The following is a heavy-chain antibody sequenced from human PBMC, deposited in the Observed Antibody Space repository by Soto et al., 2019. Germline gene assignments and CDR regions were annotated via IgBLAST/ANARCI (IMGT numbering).Heavy chain of an antibody. V-gene: IGHV4-59*01. CDR1: GGSISSYY. D-gene: IGHD3-10*01. CDR2: IYYSGST. J-gene: IGHJ4*02. Sequence: SETLSLTCTVSGGSISSYYWSWIRQPPGKGLEWIGYIYYSGSTNYNPSLKSRVTISVDTSKNQFSLKLSSVTAADTAVYYCARVITMVRVPPYHLDYWGKGTRVTVS. CDR3: ARVITMVRVPPYHLDY.